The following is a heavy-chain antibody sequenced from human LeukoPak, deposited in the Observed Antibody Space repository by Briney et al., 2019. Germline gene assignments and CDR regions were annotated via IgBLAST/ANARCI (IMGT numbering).Heavy chain of an antibody. CDR1: GGSINSYY. Sequence: PSETLSLTCTVSGGSINSYYWSWIRQPPGKGLEWIGYTYYSGSTKYNPSLKSRVTISVDTSKNQFSLKLTSVTAADTAVYYCARGDYYGSGTYYRVYDYWGQGSLVTVSS. J-gene: IGHJ4*02. CDR2: TYYSGST. CDR3: ARGDYYGSGTYYRVYDY. V-gene: IGHV4-59*01. D-gene: IGHD3-10*01.